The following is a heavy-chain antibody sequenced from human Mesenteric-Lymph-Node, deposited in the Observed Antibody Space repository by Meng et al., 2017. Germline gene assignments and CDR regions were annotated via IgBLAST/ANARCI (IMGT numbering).Heavy chain of an antibody. CDR3: VRGDNGDYVD. CDR2: ISWNSKYI. Sequence: EVQVGGSGGGLGKPGGSLRLSCADSGFTFSSYSMSWVRQAPGKGLEWVSSISWNSKYIFHADSVKGRFTISRDNAKNSLYLQMNSLRAEDTAVYYCVRGDNGDYVDWGQGALVTVSS. J-gene: IGHJ4*02. D-gene: IGHD4-17*01. V-gene: IGHV3-21*01. CDR1: GFTFSSYS.